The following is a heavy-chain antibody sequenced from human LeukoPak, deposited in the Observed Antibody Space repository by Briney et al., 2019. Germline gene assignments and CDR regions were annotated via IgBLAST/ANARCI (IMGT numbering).Heavy chain of an antibody. D-gene: IGHD4-17*01. CDR1: GGSFSGYY. J-gene: IGHJ4*02. V-gene: IGHV4-34*01. CDR2: IYYSGST. CDR3: ARVLPPFGTVTTFVFDY. Sequence: PSETLSLTCAVYGGSFSGYYWSWIRQPPGKGLEWIGSIYYSGSTYYNPSLKSRVTISVDTSKNQFSLKLSSVTAADTAVYYCARVLPPFGTVTTFVFDYWGQGTLVTVSS.